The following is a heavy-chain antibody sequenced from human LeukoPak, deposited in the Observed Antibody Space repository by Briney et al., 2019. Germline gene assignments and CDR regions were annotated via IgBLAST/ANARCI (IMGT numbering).Heavy chain of an antibody. CDR1: GYSFTSYW. CDR3: ARRRSSSWDTIYWFDP. J-gene: IGHJ5*02. Sequence: PGESLKISCKGSGYSFTSYWIGWVRQMPGKGLEWMGIIYPGDSDTRYSPSFQGQVTISADKSISTAYLQWSSLKASDTAMYYCARRRSSSWDTIYWFDPWGQGTLVTVSS. CDR2: IYPGDSDT. V-gene: IGHV5-51*01. D-gene: IGHD6-13*01.